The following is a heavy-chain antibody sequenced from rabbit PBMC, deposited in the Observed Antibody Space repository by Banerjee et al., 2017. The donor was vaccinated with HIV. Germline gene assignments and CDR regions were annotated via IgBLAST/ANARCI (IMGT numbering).Heavy chain of an antibody. CDR1: GFDLSSYYY. D-gene: IGHD4-2*01. J-gene: IGHJ3*01. CDR3: AKGGYGGGAYTFGL. V-gene: IGHV1S45*01. CDR2: IYTATGRT. Sequence: QEQLVESGGGLVQPEGSLTLTCTVSGFDLSSYYYMCWVRQAPGKGPEWIACIYTATGRTWYASWASGRFTVSKTSSTTVTLQMTSLTAADTATYFCAKGGYGGGAYTFGLWGQGTLVTVS.